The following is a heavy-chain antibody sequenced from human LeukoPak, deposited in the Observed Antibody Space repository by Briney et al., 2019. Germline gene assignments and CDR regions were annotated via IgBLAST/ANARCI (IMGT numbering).Heavy chain of an antibody. Sequence: GGSLRLSCAASGFTFSSHGMHWVRQAPGKGLEWVAVVRYHGSDKNYADSVKGRFTISRDNSKSTLYLQMNSLRVEDTALYYCARTGGRDGYGFDSWGQGTLVTVSP. D-gene: IGHD5-24*01. J-gene: IGHJ4*02. CDR3: ARTGGRDGYGFDS. CDR1: GFTFSSHG. CDR2: VRYHGSDK. V-gene: IGHV3-33*01.